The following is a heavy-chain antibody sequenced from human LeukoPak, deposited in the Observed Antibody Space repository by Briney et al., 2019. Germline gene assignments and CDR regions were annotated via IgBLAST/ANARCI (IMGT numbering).Heavy chain of an antibody. CDR1: GFTFSSYG. J-gene: IGHJ6*02. Sequence: GGSLRLSCAASGFTFSSYGMHWVRQAPGKGLEWVAVIWYDGSNKYYADSVRGRFTISRDNSKNTLYLQMNSLRAEDTAVYYCARGRIAATSVGITNYYYYYGMDVWGQGTTVTVSS. CDR2: IWYDGSNK. CDR3: ARGRIAATSVGITNYYYYYGMDV. D-gene: IGHD6-25*01. V-gene: IGHV3-33*01.